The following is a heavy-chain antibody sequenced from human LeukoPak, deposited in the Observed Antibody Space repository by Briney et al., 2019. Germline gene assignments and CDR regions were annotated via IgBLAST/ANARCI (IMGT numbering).Heavy chain of an antibody. J-gene: IGHJ4*02. Sequence: SVKVSCKASGYTFNRYGISWVRQAPGQGLEWMGRIIPILGIANYAQKFQGRVTITADKSTSTAYMELSSLRSEDTAVYYCARDPGNYFFDYWGQGTLVTVSS. V-gene: IGHV1-69*04. CDR2: IIPILGIA. CDR1: GYTFNRYG. D-gene: IGHD4-23*01. CDR3: ARDPGNYFFDY.